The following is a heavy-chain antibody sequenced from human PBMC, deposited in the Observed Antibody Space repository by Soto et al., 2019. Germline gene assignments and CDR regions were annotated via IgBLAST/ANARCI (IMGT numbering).Heavy chain of an antibody. J-gene: IGHJ6*03. V-gene: IGHV4-61*01. CDR2: VFHTGTT. CDR1: GGSVSSGNYY. CDR3: ARKGAAASYAHYYMDV. Sequence: SETRSLTCTVSGGSVSSGNYYWSWIRQPPGKGLEWIGYVFHTGTTNYNPSLKSRVTISVDTSRNRFSLNLTSATAADTAVYYCARKGAAASYAHYYMDVWGRGTAVTVSS. D-gene: IGHD6-13*01.